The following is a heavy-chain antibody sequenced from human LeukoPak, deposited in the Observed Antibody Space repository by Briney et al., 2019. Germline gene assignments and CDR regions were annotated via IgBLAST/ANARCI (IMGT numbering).Heavy chain of an antibody. CDR3: ASIAAAGTDY. Sequence: GGSLRLSCAASGFTFSSYAMSWVRQAPGKGLEWVSSISSSSSYIYYADSVKGRFTISRDNAKNSLYLQMNSLRAEDTAVYYCASIAAAGTDYWGQGTLVTVSS. V-gene: IGHV3-21*01. CDR1: GFTFSSYA. CDR2: ISSSSSYI. J-gene: IGHJ4*02. D-gene: IGHD6-13*01.